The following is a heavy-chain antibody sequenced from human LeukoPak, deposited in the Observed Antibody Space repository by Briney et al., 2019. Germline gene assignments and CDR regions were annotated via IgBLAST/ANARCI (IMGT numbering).Heavy chain of an antibody. CDR1: GGAFSSYA. CDR2: IIPIFGTA. CDR3: ARAARIAAAHNWFDP. Sequence: SVKVSCKASGGAFSSYAISWVRQAPGQGLEWMGGIIPIFGTANYAQKFQGRVTITADKSTSTAYMELSSLRSEDTAVYYCARAARIAAAHNWFDPWGQGTLVTVSS. D-gene: IGHD6-13*01. J-gene: IGHJ5*02. V-gene: IGHV1-69*06.